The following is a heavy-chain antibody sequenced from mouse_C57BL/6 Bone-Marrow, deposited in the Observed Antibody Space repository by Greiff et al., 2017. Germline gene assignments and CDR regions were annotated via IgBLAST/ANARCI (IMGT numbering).Heavy chain of an antibody. CDR2: IYPRSGNT. CDR1: GYTFTSYG. D-gene: IGHD2-3*01. CDR3: ASLYDGYSAWFAY. Sequence: QVQLQQSGAELARPGASVKLSCKASGYTFTSYGISWVKQRTGQGLEWIGEIYPRSGNTYNNEKFKGKAPLTADKSSRTAYMELRSLTSEDSAVYFCASLYDGYSAWFAYWGQGTLVTVSA. V-gene: IGHV1-81*01. J-gene: IGHJ3*01.